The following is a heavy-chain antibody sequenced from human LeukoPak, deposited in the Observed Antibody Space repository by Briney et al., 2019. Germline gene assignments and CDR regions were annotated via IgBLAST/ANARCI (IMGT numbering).Heavy chain of an antibody. CDR1: GFTFSSYA. CDR3: ARDHGYSYGKPPDY. Sequence: PGRSLRLSCAASGFTFSSYAMHWVRQAPGKGLEWVAVISYDGSNKYYADSVKGRFTISRDNSKNTLYLQMNSLRAEDTAVYYCARDHGYSYGKPPDYWGQGTLVTVSS. J-gene: IGHJ4*02. CDR2: ISYDGSNK. D-gene: IGHD5-18*01. V-gene: IGHV3-30-3*01.